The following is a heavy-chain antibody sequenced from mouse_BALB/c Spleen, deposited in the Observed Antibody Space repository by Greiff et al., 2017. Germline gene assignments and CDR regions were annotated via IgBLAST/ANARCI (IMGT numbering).Heavy chain of an antibody. Sequence: VQLQQSGAELMKPGASVKISCKATGYTFSSYWIEWVKQRPGHGLEWIGEILPGSGSTNYNEKFKGKATFTADTSSNTAYMQLSSLTSEDSAVYYCASSKPTTDGAYWGQGTLVTVSA. D-gene: IGHD1-1*01. CDR3: ASSKPTTDGAY. CDR1: GYTFSSYW. CDR2: ILPGSGST. J-gene: IGHJ3*01. V-gene: IGHV1-9*01.